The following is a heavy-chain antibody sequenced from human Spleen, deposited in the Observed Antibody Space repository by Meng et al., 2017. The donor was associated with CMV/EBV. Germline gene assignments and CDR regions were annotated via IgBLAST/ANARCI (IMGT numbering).Heavy chain of an antibody. D-gene: IGHD3-10*02. CDR2: INHSGST. CDR1: GGSFSGYY. J-gene: IGHJ4*02. Sequence: HVQLQQWGDGLLKPSETLSLTCAVYGGSFSGYYWSWIRQSPGKGLEWIGEINHSGSTNYNPSLKSRVTISVDTSKNQFSLKLSSVTAADTAVYYCARGPRTRFGERFDYWGQGTLVTVSS. V-gene: IGHV4-34*01. CDR3: ARGPRTRFGERFDY.